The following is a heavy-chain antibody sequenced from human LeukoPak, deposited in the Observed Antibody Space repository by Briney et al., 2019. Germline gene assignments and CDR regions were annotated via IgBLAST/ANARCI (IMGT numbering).Heavy chain of an antibody. J-gene: IGHJ4*02. Sequence: SETLSLTCTVSGGSISSYYWSWIRQPPGKGLEWIGYIYYSGSTNYNPSLKSRVTISVDTSKNQFSLKLSSVTAADTAVYYCARAPIVVVPDAYFDYWGQGTLVTVSS. V-gene: IGHV4-59*01. CDR2: IYYSGST. D-gene: IGHD2-2*01. CDR3: ARAPIVVVPDAYFDY. CDR1: GGSISSYY.